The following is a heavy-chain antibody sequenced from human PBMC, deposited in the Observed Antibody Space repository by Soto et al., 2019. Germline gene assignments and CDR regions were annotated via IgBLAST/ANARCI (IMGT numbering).Heavy chain of an antibody. CDR1: GFTFSSYC. CDR2: IWYDGSNK. J-gene: IGHJ4*02. Sequence: TLSFAASGFTFSSYCMHWVRQAPGTGLEWVAVIWYDGSNKYYADSVKGRFTISRDNSKNTLYLQMNSLRDEDTAVYYCARDASTAHYDGYYRSGYPDYWGQ. V-gene: IGHV3-33*01. CDR3: ARDASTAHYDGYYRSGYPDY. D-gene: IGHD3-22*01.